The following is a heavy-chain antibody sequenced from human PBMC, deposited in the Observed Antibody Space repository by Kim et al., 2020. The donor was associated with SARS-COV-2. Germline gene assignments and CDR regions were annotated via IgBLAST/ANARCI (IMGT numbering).Heavy chain of an antibody. J-gene: IGHJ6*03. Sequence: GGSLRLSCAASGFTFSDYYMSWIRQAPGKGLEWVSYINSSGSTIYYADSVKGRFTISRDNAKNSLYLQMNSLRAEDTAVYYCARDPQQQVRDSYYYYYYMDVWGKGTTVTVPS. CDR1: GFTFSDYY. CDR2: INSSGSTI. CDR3: ARDPQQQVRDSYYYYYYMDV. V-gene: IGHV3-11*01. D-gene: IGHD6-13*01.